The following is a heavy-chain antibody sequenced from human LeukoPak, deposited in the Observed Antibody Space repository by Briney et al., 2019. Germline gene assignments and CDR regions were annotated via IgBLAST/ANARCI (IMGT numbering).Heavy chain of an antibody. Sequence: PGGSLRLSCAASGFTFSTYAMSWVRQAPGKGLEWVSYISSSSSYTNYADSVKGRFTISRDNAKNSLYLQMNSLRAEDTAVYYCARALGGECFDYWGQGTLVTVSS. CDR2: ISSSSSYT. CDR3: ARALGGECFDY. CDR1: GFTFSTYA. J-gene: IGHJ4*02. V-gene: IGHV3-11*06. D-gene: IGHD2-21*01.